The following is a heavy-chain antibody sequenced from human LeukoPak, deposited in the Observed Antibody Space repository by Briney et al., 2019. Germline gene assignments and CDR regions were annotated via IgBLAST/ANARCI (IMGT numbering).Heavy chain of an antibody. D-gene: IGHD5-18*01. Sequence: SEPLSLTCALYGRSFSGYYLSWIRQPPRKGLEWIGEINHSERNNYNPPLKNRVTISVNTSKNQLGLTLSSVTAAHTPVYYCARGHGGYSYGYQSPHLTYYYHHYMDVWGKGPTVTVSS. CDR2: INHSERN. CDR3: ARGHGGYSYGYQSPHLTYYYHHYMDV. V-gene: IGHV4-34*01. CDR1: GRSFSGYY. J-gene: IGHJ6*03.